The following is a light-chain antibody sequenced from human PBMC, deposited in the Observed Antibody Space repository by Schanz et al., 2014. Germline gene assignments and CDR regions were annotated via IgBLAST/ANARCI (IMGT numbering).Light chain of an antibody. CDR1: SSDIGRYNY. Sequence: QSALTQPPSASGSPGQSVTISCTGTSSDIGRYNYVSWYQHHPGKAPKLLIYDVTKRPSGVPDRFSGSKSGNTASLTVSGLQSEDEADYYFSSNGGVNIYVFGTGTKLAVL. J-gene: IGLJ1*01. CDR2: DVT. CDR3: SSNGGVNIYV. V-gene: IGLV2-8*01.